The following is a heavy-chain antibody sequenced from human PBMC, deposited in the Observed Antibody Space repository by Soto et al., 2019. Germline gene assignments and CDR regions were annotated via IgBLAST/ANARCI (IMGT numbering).Heavy chain of an antibody. CDR2: IYYSGST. CDR1: GGSIGSSSYY. D-gene: IGHD3-3*01. J-gene: IGHJ4*02. V-gene: IGHV4-39*01. Sequence: SDTLSLTCTVSGGSIGSSSYYWGWILHPPGKGLEWIGSIYYSGSTYYNPSLKSRVTISVDTSKNQFSLKLSSVTAADTAVYYCARLAIRFPNPYYFDYWGQGTLVTVSS. CDR3: ARLAIRFPNPYYFDY.